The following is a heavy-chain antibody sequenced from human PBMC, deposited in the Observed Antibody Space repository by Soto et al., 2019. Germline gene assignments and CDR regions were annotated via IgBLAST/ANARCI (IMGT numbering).Heavy chain of an antibody. CDR2: ITGSTGST. CDR3: AQPFRTYYQGGSFDI. D-gene: IGHD3-22*01. V-gene: IGHV3-23*01. CDR1: GFTFSSYG. J-gene: IGHJ3*02. Sequence: EVQLLESGGDLAQPGGSLRLSCAASGFTFSSYGMNWVRQAPGKGLEWVSAITGSTGSTHYADSVKGRFTISRDNSLNTMYLQMNSLRGEDTAVYYCAQPFRTYYQGGSFDIWGQGTMVTVSA.